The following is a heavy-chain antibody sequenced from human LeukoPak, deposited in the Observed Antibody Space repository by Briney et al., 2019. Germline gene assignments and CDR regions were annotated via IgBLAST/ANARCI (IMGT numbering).Heavy chain of an antibody. J-gene: IGHJ2*01. Sequence: PSETLSLTCAVYGGSFSGYYWSWIRQPPGKGLEGLGEINHSGSTNYNPSLKSRVTISVDTSKNQFSLKLSSVTAADTAVYYCARGLDYYDSSGPYWYFDLWGRGTLVTVSS. D-gene: IGHD3-22*01. V-gene: IGHV4-34*01. CDR2: INHSGST. CDR1: GGSFSGYY. CDR3: ARGLDYYDSSGPYWYFDL.